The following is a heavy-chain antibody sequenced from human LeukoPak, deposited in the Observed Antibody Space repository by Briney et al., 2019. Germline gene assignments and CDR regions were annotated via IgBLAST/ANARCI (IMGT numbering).Heavy chain of an antibody. D-gene: IGHD3-3*01. CDR1: GFTFSSYG. Sequence: GGSLRLSCAASGFTFSSYGMHWVRQAPGKGLEWVAVISYDGSNKYYADSVKGRFTISRDNPKNTLYLQMNSLRAEDTAVYYCAKGGYDFWVQSHYGMDVWGQGTTVTVSS. J-gene: IGHJ6*02. CDR2: ISYDGSNK. CDR3: AKGGYDFWVQSHYGMDV. V-gene: IGHV3-30*18.